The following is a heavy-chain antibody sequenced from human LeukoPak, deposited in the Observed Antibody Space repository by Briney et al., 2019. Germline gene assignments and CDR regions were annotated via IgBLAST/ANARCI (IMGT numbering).Heavy chain of an antibody. CDR1: GFIFSKAC. D-gene: IGHD3-10*01. J-gene: IGHJ3*02. CDR2: IKAKSEGGTT. V-gene: IGHV3-15*01. CDR3: ITEGPPYGFHSFDT. Sequence: GGSLRLSCTASGFIFSKACMSWVRQAPGKGLKWVGRIKAKSEGGTTDYAAPGKGRFAISRDDSSNTLYLEINRLRMDDTALYYCITEGPPYGFHSFDTWGQGTTVTISS.